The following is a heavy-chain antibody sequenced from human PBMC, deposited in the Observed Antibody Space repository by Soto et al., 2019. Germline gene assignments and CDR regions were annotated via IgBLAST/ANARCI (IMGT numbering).Heavy chain of an antibody. CDR2: IYSGGST. V-gene: IGHV3-53*04. D-gene: IGHD3-10*01. Sequence: EVQLVESGGGLVQPGGSLRLSCAASGFTVSSNYMSWVRQAPGKGLEWVSVIYSGGSTYYADSVKGRFTISRHNSKNTLYLQMNSLRAEDTAVYYCARVGRGPWSYYYGMDVWGQGTTVTVSS. J-gene: IGHJ6*02. CDR3: ARVGRGPWSYYYGMDV. CDR1: GFTVSSNY.